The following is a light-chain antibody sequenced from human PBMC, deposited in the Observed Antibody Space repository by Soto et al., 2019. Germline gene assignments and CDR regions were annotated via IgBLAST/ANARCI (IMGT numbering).Light chain of an antibody. CDR3: ALYVGNGIWV. Sequence: QTVVTQEPSFSVSPGRTVTLTCGLSSGSVSTNFYPSWYQQTPGHAPRSLIYRTTIRSSGVPDRFSGSILGNKAALTITGAQADDESYYYCALYVGNGIWVFGGGTKLTVL. V-gene: IGLV8-61*01. CDR2: RTT. CDR1: SGSVSTNFY. J-gene: IGLJ3*02.